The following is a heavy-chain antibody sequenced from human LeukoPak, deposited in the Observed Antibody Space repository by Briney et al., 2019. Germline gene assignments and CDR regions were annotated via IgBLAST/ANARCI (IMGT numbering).Heavy chain of an antibody. V-gene: IGHV3-48*04. CDR1: GFTFSSYS. D-gene: IGHD2/OR15-2a*01. J-gene: IGHJ4*02. Sequence: GGSLRPSCGASGFTFSSYSMNWVRQAPGKGLEWVSYISSSSSTIYYADSVKGRFTISRDNAKNSLHLQMNSLRAEDTAVYYCARSNPRDSYDYWGQGTLVTVSS. CDR3: ARSNPRDSYDY. CDR2: ISSSSSTI.